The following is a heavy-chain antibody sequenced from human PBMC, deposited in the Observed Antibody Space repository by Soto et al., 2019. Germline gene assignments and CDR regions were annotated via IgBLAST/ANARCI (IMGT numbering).Heavy chain of an antibody. CDR3: ARHALQEESDL. J-gene: IGHJ4*02. V-gene: IGHV4-39*01. CDR1: GVSISSSSHY. Sequence: QLQLEESSPGLVKPSETLSLICSVSGVSISSSSHYWAWIRQAPGQGLEWVGSAYQSGNTYYNPSLTNRVAVSVDTSTNHISLKVKSVTAADTGVYFCARHALQEESDLWGQGIPVTVSS. CDR2: AYQSGNT.